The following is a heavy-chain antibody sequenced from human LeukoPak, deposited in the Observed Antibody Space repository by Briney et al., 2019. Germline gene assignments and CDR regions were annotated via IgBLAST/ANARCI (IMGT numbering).Heavy chain of an antibody. J-gene: IGHJ4*02. D-gene: IGHD7-27*01. V-gene: IGHV3-11*05. CDR3: ARDRDWGTDY. CDR1: GFTFSDYY. CDR2: IGSSSSYT. Sequence: GGSLRLSCAASGFTFSDYYMNWIRQTPGKGLDWISYIGSSSSYTNYADSVKGRFTVSRDNAKNSLYLQMNSLRAEDTAVYYCARDRDWGTDYWGQGTLVTVSS.